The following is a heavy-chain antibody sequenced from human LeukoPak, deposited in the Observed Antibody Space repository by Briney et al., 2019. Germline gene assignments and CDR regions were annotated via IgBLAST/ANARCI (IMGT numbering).Heavy chain of an antibody. CDR2: INHSGST. D-gene: IGHD1-26*01. V-gene: IGHV4-34*01. CDR3: ASSRRGIVGPKGFDY. J-gene: IGHJ4*02. Sequence: PSETLSLTCAVYGGSFSGYYWSWIRQPPGKGLEWIGEINHSGSTNYNPSLKSRVTISVDTSKNQFSLKLSSVTAADTAVYYCASSRRGIVGPKGFDYWGQGTLVTVSS. CDR1: GGSFSGYY.